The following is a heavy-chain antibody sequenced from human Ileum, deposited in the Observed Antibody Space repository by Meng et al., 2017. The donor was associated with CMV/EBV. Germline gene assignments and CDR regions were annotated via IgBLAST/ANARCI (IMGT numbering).Heavy chain of an antibody. V-gene: IGHV1-46*01. CDR1: GYTCTEYS. CDR3: ARELPNSYYFDD. D-gene: IGHD5-24*01. Sequence: QVRLVQSGAEVKKPGNSVKFSCKTSGYTCTEYSIHWVRQAPGQGLEWMGLSRPSVGTTRSTQKFQARVTMTMDTSTSTVYVELSNLRSEDTAVYYCARELPNSYYFDDWGQGTLVTVFS. J-gene: IGHJ4*02. CDR2: SRPSVGTT.